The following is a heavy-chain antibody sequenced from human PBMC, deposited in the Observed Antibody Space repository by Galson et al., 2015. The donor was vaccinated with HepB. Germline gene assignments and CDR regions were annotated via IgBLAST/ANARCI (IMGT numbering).Heavy chain of an antibody. J-gene: IGHJ2*01. Sequence: SLRLSCAASGLTFSNYAMSWVRQAPGRGLEWVASIGSSGSNTYYADSVKGRFTISGDNSKNTLFLQMNSLRAEDTALYYCAKQLQWLVRIDWYFDLWGRGTLVTVSS. D-gene: IGHD6-19*01. V-gene: IGHV3-23*01. CDR2: IGSSGSNT. CDR1: GLTFSNYA. CDR3: AKQLQWLVRIDWYFDL.